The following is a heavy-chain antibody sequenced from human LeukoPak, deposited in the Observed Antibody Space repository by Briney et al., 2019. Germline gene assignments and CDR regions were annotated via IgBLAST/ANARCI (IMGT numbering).Heavy chain of an antibody. CDR1: GGSISSGGYY. V-gene: IGHV4-30-2*01. Sequence: SETLSLTCTVSGGSISSGGYYWSWIRQPPGKGLEWIGYIYHSGSIYYNPSLKSRVTISVDRSKNQFSLKLSSVTAADTAVYYCASALSYYDFWSGQYWGQGTLVTVSS. J-gene: IGHJ4*02. CDR2: IYHSGSI. D-gene: IGHD3-3*01. CDR3: ASALSYYDFWSGQY.